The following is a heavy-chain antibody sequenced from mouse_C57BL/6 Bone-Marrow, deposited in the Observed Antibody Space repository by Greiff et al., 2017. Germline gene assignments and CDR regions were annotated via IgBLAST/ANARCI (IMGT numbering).Heavy chain of an antibody. CDR2: IYPRSGNT. CDR3: ARGMGYHDGSSYGY. D-gene: IGHD1-1*01. Sequence: QVQLQQSGAELARPGASVKLSCKASGYTFTSYGISWVKQRTGQGLEWIGEIYPRSGNTYYNEKFKGKATLTADKSSSTAYMELRSLTSEDSAVYVWARGMGYHDGSSYGYWGQGTTLTVSS. V-gene: IGHV1-81*01. J-gene: IGHJ2*01. CDR1: GYTFTSYG.